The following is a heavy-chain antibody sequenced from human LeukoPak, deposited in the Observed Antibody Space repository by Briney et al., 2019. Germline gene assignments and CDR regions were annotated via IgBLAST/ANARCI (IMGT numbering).Heavy chain of an antibody. V-gene: IGHV4-39*01. CDR3: ARHASVDGNWPRPLDY. CDR1: GGSISSSPYY. D-gene: IGHD6-19*01. J-gene: IGHJ4*02. Sequence: SETLSLTCTVSGGSISSSPYYWGWIRQPPGKGLEWIGNIYYSGSTYYNPSLKTRVTISVDTSKNQFSLKLTSVAAADTAVYYCARHASVDGNWPRPLDYWGQGSLVTVSS. CDR2: IYYSGST.